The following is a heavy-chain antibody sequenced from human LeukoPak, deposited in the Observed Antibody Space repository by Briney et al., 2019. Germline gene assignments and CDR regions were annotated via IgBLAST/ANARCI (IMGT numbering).Heavy chain of an antibody. D-gene: IGHD3-3*01. V-gene: IGHV4-39*07. CDR3: ARGSRDYDFWSGYSLIDY. J-gene: IGHJ4*02. Sequence: SETLSLTCAVSGVSISSSNSYWGWIRQPPGKGLEWIGSIYYSGNTNYNPSLKSRVTMSVDTSKNHFSLKLSSVTAADTAVYYCARGSRDYDFWSGYSLIDYWGQGTLVTVSS. CDR2: IYYSGNT. CDR1: GVSISSSNSY.